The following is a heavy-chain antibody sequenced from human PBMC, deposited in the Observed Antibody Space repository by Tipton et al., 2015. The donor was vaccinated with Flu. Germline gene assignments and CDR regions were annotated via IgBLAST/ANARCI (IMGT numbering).Heavy chain of an antibody. D-gene: IGHD6-13*01. CDR1: GGSISSYY. CDR3: ARVSSSSSWSQDWYFDL. J-gene: IGHJ2*01. Sequence: LRLPCTVSGGSISSYYWSWIRQPPGKGLEWIGYIYYSGSTNYNPSLKSRVTISVDTSKNQFSLKLSSVTAADTAVYYCARVSSSSSWSQDWYFDLWGRGTLVTVSS. V-gene: IGHV4-59*01. CDR2: IYYSGST.